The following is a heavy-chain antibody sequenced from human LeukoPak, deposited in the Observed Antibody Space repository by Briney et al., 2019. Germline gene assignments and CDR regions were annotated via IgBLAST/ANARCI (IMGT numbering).Heavy chain of an antibody. D-gene: IGHD3-10*02. J-gene: IGHJ4*02. CDR2: INTSGST. V-gene: IGHV4-4*07. Sequence: SETLSLTCTVSGASVNDYYWNWIRQPAGKGLEWIGRINTSGSTSYNPSLKSRVTISVDKSKNQFSLKLSSVTAADTAVYYCAVFGGGGIVDYWGQGSLVTVSS. CDR3: AVFGGGGIVDY. CDR1: GASVNDYY.